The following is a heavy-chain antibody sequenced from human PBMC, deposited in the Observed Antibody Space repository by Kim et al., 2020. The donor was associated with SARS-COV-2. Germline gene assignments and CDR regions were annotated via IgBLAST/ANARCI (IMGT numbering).Heavy chain of an antibody. J-gene: IGHJ6*02. CDR2: IYPGDSDT. CDR3: ARAIAAAGKNYYYYYGMDV. CDR1: GYSFTSYW. V-gene: IGHV5-51*01. Sequence: GESLKISCKGSGYSFTSYWIGWVRQMPGKGLEWMGIIYPGDSDTRYSPSFQGQVTISADKSISTAYLQWSSLKASDTAMYYCARAIAAAGKNYYYYYGMDVWGQGTTVTVSS. D-gene: IGHD6-13*01.